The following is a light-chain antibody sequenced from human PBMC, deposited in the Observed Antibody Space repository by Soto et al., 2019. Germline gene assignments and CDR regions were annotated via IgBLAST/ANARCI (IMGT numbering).Light chain of an antibody. V-gene: IGLV1-40*01. J-gene: IGLJ2*01. CDR2: GNS. CDR3: QSYDISLSVSVV. CDR1: SSNIGAGYD. Sequence: QSVLTQPPSVSGAPGQRVTISCTGSSSNIGAGYDVQWYQQLPGAAPRLLIFGNSNRPSGVPDRFSGSRSGTSASLAISGLQAKDEADYYCQSYDISLSVSVVFGGGTQVTVL.